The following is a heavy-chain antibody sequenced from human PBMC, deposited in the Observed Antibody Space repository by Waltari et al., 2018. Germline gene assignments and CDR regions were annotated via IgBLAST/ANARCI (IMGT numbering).Heavy chain of an antibody. V-gene: IGHV1-2*02. Sequence: QVHLVQSGAEVKKPGASVTVSCKASGYTFTDYYIHWVRQAPGQGLEWMGWINPNSGGKNYPQNFQGRVTMTRDTSINTAYMELSRLRSDDTAVYYCVRGFPLISGITAQDFWGQGTLVTVSS. CDR1: GYTFTDYY. CDR3: VRGFPLISGITAQDF. J-gene: IGHJ4*02. D-gene: IGHD1-7*01. CDR2: INPNSGGK.